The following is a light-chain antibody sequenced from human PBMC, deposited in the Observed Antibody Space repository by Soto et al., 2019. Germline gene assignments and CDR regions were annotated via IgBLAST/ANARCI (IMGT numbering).Light chain of an antibody. CDR3: QQYNSYSIT. CDR1: QSISSW. V-gene: IGKV1-5*03. CDR2: QAS. Sequence: DIQMTQSPSTLSASVGVRVTITCRASQSISSWLAWYQQKPGKAPKLLIYQASSLDSGVPSRFSGSGSGTEFTLTISSLQPDDFATYYCQQYNSYSITFGQGTRLEIK. J-gene: IGKJ5*01.